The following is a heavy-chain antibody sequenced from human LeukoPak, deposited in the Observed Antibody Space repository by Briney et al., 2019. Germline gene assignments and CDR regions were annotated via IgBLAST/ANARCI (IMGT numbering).Heavy chain of an antibody. Sequence: ASVKVSCKASGYTFTSYGISWVRQAPGQGLEWMGWISAYNGNTNYAQKFQGRVTMTRDTSISTAYMELSRLRSDDTAVYYCAKEWGVDYGLRYWGQGTLVTVSS. CDR3: AKEWGVDYGLRY. D-gene: IGHD4-17*01. CDR2: ISAYNGNT. V-gene: IGHV1-18*01. CDR1: GYTFTSYG. J-gene: IGHJ4*02.